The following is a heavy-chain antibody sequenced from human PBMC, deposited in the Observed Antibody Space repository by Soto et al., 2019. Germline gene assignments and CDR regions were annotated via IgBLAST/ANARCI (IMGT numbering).Heavy chain of an antibody. D-gene: IGHD2-15*01. V-gene: IGHV3-74*01. CDR3: ARGSIPLTYFNGGSCYDIDY. Sequence: EVQLVESGGGLVQPGGSLRLSCAASGFALSSYWMHWVRQAPGKGLVWVSRINSDGNSILYADSVKGRFTISRDNAKNKLYLQMNILRAKDTAVYYCARGSIPLTYFNGGSCYDIDYWDQEYVVSVYS. CDR2: INSDGNSI. CDR1: GFALSSYW. J-gene: IGHJ4*02.